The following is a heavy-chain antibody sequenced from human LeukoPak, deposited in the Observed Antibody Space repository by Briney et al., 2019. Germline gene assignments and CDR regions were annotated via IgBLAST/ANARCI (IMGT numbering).Heavy chain of an antibody. CDR1: GGSISSYY. CDR2: IYYSGST. D-gene: IGHD4-23*01. CDR3: ARGPPLGGNPNDAFDI. Sequence: PSETLSLTCTVSGGSISSYYWSWIRQPPGKGLEWIGYIYYSGSTNYKPSLKSRVTISVDTSKNQFSLKLSSVTAADTAVYYCARGPPLGGNPNDAFDIWGQGTMVTVSS. J-gene: IGHJ3*02. V-gene: IGHV4-59*01.